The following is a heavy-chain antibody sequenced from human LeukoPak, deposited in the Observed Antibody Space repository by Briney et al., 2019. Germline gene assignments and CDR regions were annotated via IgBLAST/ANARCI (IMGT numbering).Heavy chain of an antibody. CDR2: IHSSSNYI. J-gene: IGHJ4*02. V-gene: IGHV3-21*01. CDR1: GFTFSSYS. D-gene: IGHD5-18*01. CDR3: VRFLGPGGNSYASGY. Sequence: GRSLRLSCAASGFTFSSYSMTWVRQAPGRGLQWVSSIHSSSNYIYYTDSVKGRFIISRDNAKNSLYLQMSSLRAEDTAVYYCVRFLGPGGNSYASGYWGQGTLVTVSS.